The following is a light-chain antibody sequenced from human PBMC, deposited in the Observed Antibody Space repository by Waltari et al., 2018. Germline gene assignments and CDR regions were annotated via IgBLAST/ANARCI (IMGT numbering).Light chain of an antibody. CDR3: QQTHTTPPIT. CDR2: AAS. V-gene: IGKV1-39*01. CDR1: QSIGDY. J-gene: IGKJ5*01. Sequence: IQMTQSPSSLSASVGDRVIITCRASQSIGDYLNWYQQKPGKAPKLLIYAASSLHSGVPSRFSGSGSGTDFTLTISSLRPEDFATYYCQQTHTTPPITFGQGTRLDIK.